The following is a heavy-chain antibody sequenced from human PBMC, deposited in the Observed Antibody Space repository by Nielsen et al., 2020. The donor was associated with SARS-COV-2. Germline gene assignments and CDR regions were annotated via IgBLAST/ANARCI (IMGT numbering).Heavy chain of an antibody. CDR1: GFTFSSYD. D-gene: IGHD6-13*01. CDR3: ARGTQQLVRFYYYYGMDV. V-gene: IGHV3-13*04. CDR2: IGTAGDT. Sequence: GESLKISCTASGFTFSSYDMHWVRQDTGKGLEWVSAIGTAGDTYYPGSVKGRFTISRENAKNSLYLQMNSLRAGDTAVYYCARGTQQLVRFYYYYGMDVWGQGTTVTVSS. J-gene: IGHJ6*02.